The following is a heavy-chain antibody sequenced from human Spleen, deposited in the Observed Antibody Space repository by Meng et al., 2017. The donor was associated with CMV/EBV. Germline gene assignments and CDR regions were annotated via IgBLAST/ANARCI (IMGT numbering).Heavy chain of an antibody. CDR3: ARDMGYCSSTSCYYYYYGMDV. CDR1: GFTFSRYW. Sequence: GESLKISCEGSGFTFSRYWMHWVRQAPGKGLVWVSRVSSDGSSTTYADSVKGRSTISRDNTKNTVYLQLNSLRAEDTAVYYCARDMGYCSSTSCYYYYYGMDVWGQGTTVTVSS. D-gene: IGHD2-2*01. V-gene: IGHV3-74*01. CDR2: VSSDGSST. J-gene: IGHJ6*02.